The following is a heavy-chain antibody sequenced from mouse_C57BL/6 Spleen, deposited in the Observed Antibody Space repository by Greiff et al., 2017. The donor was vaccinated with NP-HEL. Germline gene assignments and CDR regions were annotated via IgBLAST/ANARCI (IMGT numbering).Heavy chain of an antibody. CDR1: GFTFSDYG. Sequence: DVQLVESGGGLVKPGGSLKLSCAASGFTFSDYGMHWVRQAPEKGLEWVAYISSGSSTIYYADTVKGRFTISRDNAKNTLFLQMTSLRSEDTAMYYCARTDSSGYVYAMDYWGQGTSVTVSS. D-gene: IGHD3-2*02. V-gene: IGHV5-17*01. J-gene: IGHJ4*01. CDR3: ARTDSSGYVYAMDY. CDR2: ISSGSSTI.